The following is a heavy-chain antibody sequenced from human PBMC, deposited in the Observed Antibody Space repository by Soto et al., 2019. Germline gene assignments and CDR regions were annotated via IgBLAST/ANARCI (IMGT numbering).Heavy chain of an antibody. V-gene: IGHV3-30*18. CDR1: GFTFSSYG. CDR3: AKDRYCSGGSCYGRFDY. J-gene: IGHJ4*02. D-gene: IGHD2-15*01. CDR2: ISYDGSNK. Sequence: QVQLVESGGGVVQPGRSLRLSCAASGFTFSSYGMHWVRQAPGKGLEWVAVISYDGSNKYYADSVKGRFTISRDNSKNTLYLQMNSLRAEDTAVYYCAKDRYCSGGSCYGRFDYWGQGTLVTVSS.